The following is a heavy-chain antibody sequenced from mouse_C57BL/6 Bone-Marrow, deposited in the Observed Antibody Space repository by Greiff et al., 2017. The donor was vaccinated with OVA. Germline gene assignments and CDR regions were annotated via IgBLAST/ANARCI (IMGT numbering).Heavy chain of an antibody. D-gene: IGHD2-1*01. V-gene: IGHV1-76*01. CDR3: AREKGNYEMDY. CDR1: GYTFTDYY. J-gene: IGHJ4*01. CDR2: IYPGSGNT. Sequence: QVQLQQSGAELVRPGASVKLSCKASGYTFTDYYINWVKQRPGQGLEWIARIYPGSGNTYYNEKFKGKATLTAEKSSSTAYMQLSSLTSEDSAVYFCAREKGNYEMDYWGQGTSVTVS.